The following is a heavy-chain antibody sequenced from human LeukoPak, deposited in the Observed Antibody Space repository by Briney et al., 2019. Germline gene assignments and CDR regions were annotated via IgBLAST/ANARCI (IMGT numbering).Heavy chain of an antibody. J-gene: IGHJ6*03. D-gene: IGHD4-17*01. V-gene: IGHV4-34*01. CDR1: GGSFSGYY. Sequence: PSETLSLTXAVYGGSFSGYYWSWIRQPPGKGLEWIGEINHSGSTNYNPSLKSRVTISVDTSKNQFSLKLSSVTAADTAVYYCARAGKYGDYVSSVYYYYMDVWGKGTTVTVSS. CDR3: ARAGKYGDYVSSVYYYYMDV. CDR2: INHSGST.